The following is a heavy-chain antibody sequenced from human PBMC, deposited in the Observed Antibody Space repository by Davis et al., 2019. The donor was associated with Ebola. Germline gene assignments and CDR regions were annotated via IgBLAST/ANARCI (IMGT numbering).Heavy chain of an antibody. CDR2: INHSGST. D-gene: IGHD3-22*01. CDR1: GGSFSGYY. Sequence: SETLSLTCAVYGGSFSGYYWSWIRQPPGKGLEWIGEINHSGSTNYNPSLKSRVTISVDTSKNQFSLKLSSVTAADTAVYYCARKRMVYYDSSGYYWAYFDYWGQGTLVTVSS. V-gene: IGHV4-34*01. J-gene: IGHJ4*02. CDR3: ARKRMVYYDSSGYYWAYFDY.